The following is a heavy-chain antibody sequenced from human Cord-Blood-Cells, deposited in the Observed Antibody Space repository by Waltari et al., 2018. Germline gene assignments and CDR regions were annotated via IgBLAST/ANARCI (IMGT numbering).Heavy chain of an antibody. CDR2: ITPNRGGT. Sequence: QVQLVQSGAEVKKPGASVKVSCKASGDTFTGYYMHWVRQAPGQGLEWMGWITPNRGGTNYAQKFQGRVTMTSDTSISTAYMELCRLRSDDTAVYYCAGNWGSWHAVDIWSQGTMVTVSS. D-gene: IGHD7-27*01. CDR3: AGNWGSWHAVDI. CDR1: GDTFTGYY. V-gene: IGHV1-2*02. J-gene: IGHJ3*02.